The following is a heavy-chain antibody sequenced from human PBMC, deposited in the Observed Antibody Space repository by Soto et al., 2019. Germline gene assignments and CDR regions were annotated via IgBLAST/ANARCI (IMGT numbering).Heavy chain of an antibody. V-gene: IGHV1-46*01. CDR2: INPGGGTT. CDR1: GYIFTSYY. D-gene: IGHD2-2*01. J-gene: IGHJ4*02. Sequence: ASVKVSCKTSGYIFTSYYIHWVRQAPGQGLEWMGIINPGGGTTTYAQKFQGRVTMTRDTSTSTVYMELSSLRSEDTAVYYCARGPATAPDAYWGLGTLVTVSS. CDR3: ARGPATAPDAY.